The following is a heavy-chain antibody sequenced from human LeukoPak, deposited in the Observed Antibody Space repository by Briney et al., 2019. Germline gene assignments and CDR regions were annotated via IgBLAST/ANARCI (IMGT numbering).Heavy chain of an antibody. Sequence: TPPETLSLTCTDTGGAISAYDWGWIRQTPGKVLKWIGYILYSGTTTNYNPSLKSRVTISVDTSKNQFSLKLSSVTAADTAVYYCARVGDWNDLVYWGQGTLVTVSS. CDR2: ILYSGTT. CDR1: GGAISAYD. J-gene: IGHJ4*02. D-gene: IGHD1-1*01. V-gene: IGHV4-59*01. CDR3: ARVGDWNDLVY.